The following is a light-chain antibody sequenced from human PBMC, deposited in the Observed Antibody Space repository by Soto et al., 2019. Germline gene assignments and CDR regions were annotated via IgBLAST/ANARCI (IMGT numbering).Light chain of an antibody. CDR3: QHRSNWPLT. CDR1: QSVNSN. V-gene: IGKV3-11*01. J-gene: IGKJ4*01. Sequence: TQSPATLSVSPGERATLSCRASQSVNSNLAWYQQKPGQAPRLLIYDASNRATGIPARFSGSGSGTDFTLTISSLEAEDFAVYYCQHRSNWPLTFGGGTKVDI. CDR2: DAS.